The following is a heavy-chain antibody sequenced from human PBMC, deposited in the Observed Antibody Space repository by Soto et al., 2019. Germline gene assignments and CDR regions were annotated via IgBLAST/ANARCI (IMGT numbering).Heavy chain of an antibody. V-gene: IGHV3-23*01. CDR3: AKDKGIGGGGGCWIFGWFDP. CDR2: ISGSGGST. Sequence: EVQLLESGGGLVQPGGSLRLSCAASGFTFSSYAMSWVRQAPGKGLERVSAISGSGGSTYYADSVKGRFTISRDNSKNTLYLQMNSLGAEDTAVYYCAKDKGIGGGGGCWIFGWFDPWGQGTLVTVSS. J-gene: IGHJ5*02. D-gene: IGHD2-15*01. CDR1: GFTFSSYA.